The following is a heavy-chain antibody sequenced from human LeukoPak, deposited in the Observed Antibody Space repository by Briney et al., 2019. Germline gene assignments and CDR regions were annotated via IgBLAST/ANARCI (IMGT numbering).Heavy chain of an antibody. CDR2: INPNSGGT. CDR1: GGTFSSYA. Sequence: ASVKVSCKASGGTFSSYAISWVRQAPGQGLEWMGWINPNSGGTNYAQKFQGWVTMTRDTSISTAYMELSRLRSDDTAVYYCARGREYQDYWGQGTLVTVSS. CDR3: ARGREYQDY. V-gene: IGHV1-2*04. J-gene: IGHJ4*02. D-gene: IGHD3-10*01.